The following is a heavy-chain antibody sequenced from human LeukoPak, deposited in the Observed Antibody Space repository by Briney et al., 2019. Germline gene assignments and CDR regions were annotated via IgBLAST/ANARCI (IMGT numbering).Heavy chain of an antibody. CDR3: AGLVGRYSSGLYYYYFDY. CDR2: MYLSGTT. V-gene: IGHV4-34*01. CDR1: GGSFSGYY. Sequence: SETLSLTCAVYGGSFSGYYWSWIRQPPGKGLEWIGEMYLSGTTHSNPSVKSRVTISIDKSKNQFFLNLSSVTAADTAVYYCAGLVGRYSSGLYYYYFDYWGQGTLVTVSS. J-gene: IGHJ4*02. D-gene: IGHD3-22*01.